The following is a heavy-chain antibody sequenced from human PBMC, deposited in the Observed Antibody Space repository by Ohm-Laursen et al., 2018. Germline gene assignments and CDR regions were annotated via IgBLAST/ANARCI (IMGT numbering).Heavy chain of an antibody. J-gene: IGHJ4*02. CDR3: AGRGY. V-gene: IGHV4-4*07. CDR1: GDSISSSY. D-gene: IGHD1-26*01. CDR2: VHRSGST. Sequence: SDTLSLTCAVSGDSISSSYWNWIRQPAGKGLEWIGRVHRSGSTNYNPSLKSRVTMSVDTSKNQFSLNLSSVTAADTAVYYCAGRGYWGQGTLVTVSS.